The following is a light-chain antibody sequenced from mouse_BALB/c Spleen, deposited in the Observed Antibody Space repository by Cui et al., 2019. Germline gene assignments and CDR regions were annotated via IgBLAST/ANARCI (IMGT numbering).Light chain of an antibody. CDR3: QNDHSYPFT. CDR2: GAS. CDR1: KSLLNSGNQKNY. J-gene: IGKJ4*01. V-gene: IGKV8-28*01. Sequence: DIVMTPSPSSLPLSAAVYVTMSGKTSKSLLNSGNQKNYLAWYQQKPGQPPKLLIYGASTRESGVPDRFTGSGSGTDFTLTISSVQAEDLAVYYCQNDHSYPFTFGSGTKLEIK.